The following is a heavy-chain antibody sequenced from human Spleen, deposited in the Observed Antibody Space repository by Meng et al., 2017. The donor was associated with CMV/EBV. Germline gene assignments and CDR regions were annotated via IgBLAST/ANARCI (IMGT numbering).Heavy chain of an antibody. CDR2: VNHSGGT. J-gene: IGHJ3*02. Sequence: ASFSTYSWTWIRQAPGKGLEWIGEVNHSGGTNYNPSLKSRVTISIDTSKSQFSLKLRSVTAADTAVYFCARGPQVSWLRSRFAAFDIWGQGTMVTVSS. CDR1: ASFSTYS. V-gene: IGHV4-34*01. CDR3: ARGPQVSWLRSRFAAFDI. D-gene: IGHD5-12*01.